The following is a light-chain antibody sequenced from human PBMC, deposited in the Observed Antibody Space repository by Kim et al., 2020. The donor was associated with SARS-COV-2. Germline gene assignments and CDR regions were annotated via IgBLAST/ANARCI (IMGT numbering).Light chain of an antibody. CDR3: QTWDTSIQV. CDR1: SGHSRNA. CDR2: LNSDGSH. J-gene: IGLJ3*02. Sequence: QLVLTQSPSASASLGASVKLTCTLSSGHSRNAIAWHQQQPERGPRYLIKLNSDGSHTKGDVIPDRFSGSSSGAERSLTISSLQSEDDADYYCQTWDTSIQVFGGGTQLTVL. V-gene: IGLV4-69*01.